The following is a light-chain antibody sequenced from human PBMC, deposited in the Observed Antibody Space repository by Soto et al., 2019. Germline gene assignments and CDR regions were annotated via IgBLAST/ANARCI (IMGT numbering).Light chain of an antibody. J-gene: IGKJ1*01. CDR2: AAS. CDR1: QTGDSRY. CDR3: QQYDSTVWT. Sequence: IVLTQSPGTLSLSPCETATLSCRASQTGDSRYLAWYQQKRGQAPRLLIYAASSRATGVPDRFSGSGSGTDFTLTIRRLEPEDFAVYYCQQYDSTVWTFGQGTKVDIK. V-gene: IGKV3-20*01.